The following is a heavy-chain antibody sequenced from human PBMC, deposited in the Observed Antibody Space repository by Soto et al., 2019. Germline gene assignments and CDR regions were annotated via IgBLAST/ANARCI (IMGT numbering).Heavy chain of an antibody. CDR2: ISSSSSTI. Sequence: EVQLVESGGGLVQPGGSLRLSCAASGFTFSSYSMNWVRQAPGKGLEWVSYISSSSSTIYYADSVKGRFTISRDKAKNSLSLQMTSLRAEDTAVYYCARDLNYGLFEYWGQGTLVTVSS. J-gene: IGHJ4*02. CDR1: GFTFSSYS. V-gene: IGHV3-48*01. CDR3: ARDLNYGLFEY. D-gene: IGHD4-17*01.